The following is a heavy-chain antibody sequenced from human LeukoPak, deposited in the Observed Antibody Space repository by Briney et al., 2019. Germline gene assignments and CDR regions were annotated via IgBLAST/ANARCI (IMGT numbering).Heavy chain of an antibody. CDR1: GFTFSSYA. J-gene: IGHJ6*02. D-gene: IGHD3-9*01. CDR2: SSSNGGS. CDR3: ARDSPNPNYDILTGRLYYYYYYGMDV. Sequence: GGSLRLSCSASGFTFSSYAMHWVRQAPGKGLEYVSGSSSNGGSVYADSVKGRFTISKDNSKNTLYLQMNSLRAEDTAVYYCARDSPNPNYDILTGRLYYYYYYGMDVWGQGTTVTVSS. V-gene: IGHV3-64*04.